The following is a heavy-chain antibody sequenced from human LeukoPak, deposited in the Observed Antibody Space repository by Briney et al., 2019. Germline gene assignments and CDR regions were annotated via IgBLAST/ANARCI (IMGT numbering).Heavy chain of an antibody. J-gene: IGHJ5*02. CDR2: IYYSGST. D-gene: IGHD2/OR15-2a*01. CDR3: ARHRAPTVIVWFDP. CDR1: GGSISSSSYY. V-gene: IGHV4-39*01. Sequence: SETLSLTCTVSGGSISSSSYYWGWIRQSPGKGLEWIGSIYYSGSTYYNPSLKSRVTISVDTSKNQFSLKLSSVTAADTAVYYCARHRAPTVIVWFDPWGQGTLVTVSS.